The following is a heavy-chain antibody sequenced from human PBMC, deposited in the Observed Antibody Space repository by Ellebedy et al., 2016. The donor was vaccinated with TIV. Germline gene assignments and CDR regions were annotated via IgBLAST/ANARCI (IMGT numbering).Heavy chain of an antibody. J-gene: IGHJ4*02. V-gene: IGHV3-7*03. CDR2: IKQYGNEK. CDR3: ARPDYRYDS. Sequence: GESLKISCAASGFTFSDYWMSWVRQAPGKGLEWVANIKQYGNEKYYVDSVKGRFTISRDNAKNSLYLHMNSLRADDTAVYYCARPDYRYDSWGQGTQVTVSS. D-gene: IGHD4-11*01. CDR1: GFTFSDYW.